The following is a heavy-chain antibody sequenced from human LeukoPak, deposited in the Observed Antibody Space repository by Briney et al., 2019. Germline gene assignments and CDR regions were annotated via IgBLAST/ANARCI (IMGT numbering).Heavy chain of an antibody. Sequence: GASVKVSCKVSGYTLTELSTHWVRQAPGKGLEGMGGFDPEDGETIYAQKFQGRVTMTEDTSTDTAYMGLSSLRSEDTAVYYCATASRSRGYSYGYWGQGTLVTVSS. V-gene: IGHV1-24*01. CDR3: ATASRSRGYSYGY. J-gene: IGHJ4*02. D-gene: IGHD5-18*01. CDR2: FDPEDGET. CDR1: GYTLTELS.